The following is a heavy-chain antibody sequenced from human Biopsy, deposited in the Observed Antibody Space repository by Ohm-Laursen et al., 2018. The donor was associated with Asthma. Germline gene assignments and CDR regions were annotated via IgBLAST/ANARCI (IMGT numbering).Heavy chain of an antibody. V-gene: IGHV1-2*06. CDR1: GDSFSNYA. D-gene: IGHD3-16*01. CDR3: ARIKIRIGAGTDRYFDL. Sequence: ASVKVSCKASGDSFSNYAISWVRQAPGQGLERMGRIDPNGGGTNYAQKFLGRVTMTRDTSVNTAFMVLSRLRSDDTAVYYCARIKIRIGAGTDRYFDLWGRGTLVTVSS. CDR2: IDPNGGGT. J-gene: IGHJ2*01.